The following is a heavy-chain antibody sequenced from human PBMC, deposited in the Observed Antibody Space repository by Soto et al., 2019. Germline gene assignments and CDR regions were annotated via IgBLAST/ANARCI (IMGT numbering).Heavy chain of an antibody. CDR2: ISSSSGTI. D-gene: IGHD3-22*01. CDR3: ARSPITMIVVAHDAFDI. J-gene: IGHJ3*02. Sequence: PGGFLRLSCAASGFTFSSYSMNWVRQAPGKGLEWVSYISSSSGTIYYADSVKGRFTISRDNAKNSLYLQMNSLRAEDTAVYYCARSPITMIVVAHDAFDIWGQGTMVTVSS. CDR1: GFTFSSYS. V-gene: IGHV3-48*01.